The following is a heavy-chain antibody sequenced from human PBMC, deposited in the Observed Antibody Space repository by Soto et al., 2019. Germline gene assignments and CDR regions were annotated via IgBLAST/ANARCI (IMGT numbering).Heavy chain of an antibody. CDR1: GFTFSSYS. CDR3: ARERFYGDYSGGFDY. J-gene: IGHJ4*02. D-gene: IGHD4-17*01. Sequence: GGSLRLSCAASGFTFSSYSMNWVRQAPGKGLEWVSSISSSSSYIYYADSVKGRFTISRDNAKNSLYLQMNSLRAEDTAVYYCARERFYGDYSGGFDYWGQGTLVTVSS. CDR2: ISSSSSYI. V-gene: IGHV3-21*01.